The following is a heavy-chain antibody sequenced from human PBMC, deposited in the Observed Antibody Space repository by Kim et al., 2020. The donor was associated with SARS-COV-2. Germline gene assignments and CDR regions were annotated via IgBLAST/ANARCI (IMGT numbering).Heavy chain of an antibody. CDR3: AARLDF. CDR1: GFIVSGNY. V-gene: IGHV3-66*01. CDR2: IYVGGST. J-gene: IGHJ4*02. D-gene: IGHD6-25*01. Sequence: GGSLRLSCAVSGFIVSGNYMSWVRQAPGKGLEWVSIIYVGGSTKYADSVKGRFIISRDDSTNTLYLQMNNLRGEDTAVYYCAARLDFWGQGTLVAVSS.